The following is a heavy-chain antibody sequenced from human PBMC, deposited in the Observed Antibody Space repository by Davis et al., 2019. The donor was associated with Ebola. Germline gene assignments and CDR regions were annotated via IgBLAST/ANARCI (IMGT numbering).Heavy chain of an antibody. CDR3: ARGTHTDY. V-gene: IGHV3-7*03. CDR1: GFTFSNYW. CDR2: IKQGGSEK. Sequence: GESLKISCAASGFTFSNYWTTWVRQTTGKGLEWVASIKQGGSEKFYVDSVKGRFTISRDDGQNALYLQMSSLRGEDTAVYYCARGTHTDYWGQGTLVTVSS. J-gene: IGHJ4*02.